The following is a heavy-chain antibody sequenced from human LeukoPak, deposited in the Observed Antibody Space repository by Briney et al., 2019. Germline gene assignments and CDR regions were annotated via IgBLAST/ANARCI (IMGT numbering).Heavy chain of an antibody. V-gene: IGHV3-23*01. J-gene: IGHJ4*02. CDR3: AKDSSSTWFDGFDY. D-gene: IGHD6-13*01. CDR1: GFTFSGYA. CDR2: ISGGGSST. Sequence: GGSLRLSCAASGFTFSGYAMTWVRQAPGKGLEWVSAISGGGSSTYYADSVKGRFTISRDNSKSTLYLQMNSLRAEDTAVYYCAKDSSSTWFDGFDYWGQGTLVTVSS.